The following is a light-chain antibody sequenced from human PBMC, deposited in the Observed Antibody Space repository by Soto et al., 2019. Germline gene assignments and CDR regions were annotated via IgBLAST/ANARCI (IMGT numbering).Light chain of an antibody. J-gene: IGKJ4*01. V-gene: IGKV3-11*01. CDR1: QSVSSY. CDR3: QQRRNWPPLT. CDR2: DAS. Sequence: EIVLTQYPATLSLSPGERATLSCRASQSVSSYLACYQQKPGQAPRLLIYDASNRATGIPARFSGSGSGTDFTLTISSLEPEDVAVYYCQQRRNWPPLTFGGGTKVEIK.